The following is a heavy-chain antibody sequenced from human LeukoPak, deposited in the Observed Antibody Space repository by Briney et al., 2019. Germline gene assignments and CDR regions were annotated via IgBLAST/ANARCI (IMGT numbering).Heavy chain of an antibody. Sequence: ASVKVSCKASGYTFTSYGISWVRQAPGQGLEWMGWINPNSGGTNYAQKFQGRVTMTRDTSISTAYMELSRLRSDDTAVYYCARGVPAAITPYHYYYGMDVWGQGTTVTVSS. CDR1: GYTFTSYG. D-gene: IGHD2-2*02. CDR2: INPNSGGT. CDR3: ARGVPAAITPYHYYYGMDV. J-gene: IGHJ6*02. V-gene: IGHV1-2*02.